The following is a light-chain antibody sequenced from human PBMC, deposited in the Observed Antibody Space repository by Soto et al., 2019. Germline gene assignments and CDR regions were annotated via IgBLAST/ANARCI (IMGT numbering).Light chain of an antibody. CDR3: QQRSSSIT. V-gene: IGKV3-11*01. CDR2: DAS. Sequence: EIVLTQSPVTLSLSPGERATLSCRASQSVSSSLAWYQQKPGQAPRLLIYDASNTGTGIPARFSGSGSGTDFTLTISSLEPEDFAIYYCQQRSSSITFGQGTRLETK. J-gene: IGKJ5*01. CDR1: QSVSSS.